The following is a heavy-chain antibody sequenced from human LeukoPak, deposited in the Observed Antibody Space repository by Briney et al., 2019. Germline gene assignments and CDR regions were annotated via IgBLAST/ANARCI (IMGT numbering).Heavy chain of an antibody. J-gene: IGHJ4*02. D-gene: IGHD5-12*01. CDR2: INPNSGGT. Sequence: ASVKVSCKASGYTFTGYYMHWVRQAPGQGLEWMGWINPNSGGTNYAQKFQGWVTMTRDTSISTAYMELSGLRSDDTAVYYCARATAVATMKAFDYWGQGTLVTVSS. CDR3: ARATAVATMKAFDY. CDR1: GYTFTGYY. V-gene: IGHV1-2*04.